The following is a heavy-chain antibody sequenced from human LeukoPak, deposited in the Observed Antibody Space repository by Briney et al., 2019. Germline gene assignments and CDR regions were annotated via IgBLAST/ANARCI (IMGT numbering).Heavy chain of an antibody. CDR2: IRYDENTK. CDR3: ANTLGGTYKAQDY. D-gene: IGHD1-26*01. J-gene: IGHJ4*02. V-gene: IGHV3-30*02. Sequence: PGGSLRLSCSASGFTFSTYDMDWVRQAPGKGLEWVAFIRYDENTKYYADSVKGRFTISRDNSKNSLYLQMNSLRAEDTALYCCANTLGGTYKAQDYWGQGTLVTASS. CDR1: GFTFSTYD.